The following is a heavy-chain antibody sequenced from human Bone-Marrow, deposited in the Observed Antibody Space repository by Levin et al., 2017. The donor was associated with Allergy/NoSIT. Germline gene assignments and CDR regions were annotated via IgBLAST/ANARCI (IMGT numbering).Heavy chain of an antibody. CDR3: VAQIGWFRH. CDR2: VSWDGSKT. CDR1: GFTFDDCS. V-gene: IGHV3-43*01. J-gene: IGHJ5*02. Sequence: LSLTCAASGFTFDDCSMHWVRQAPGKGLEWVSLVSWDGSKTYYADSVRGRFTISRDNSKNSLYLQMSSLRSEDTALYYCVAQIGWFRHWGQGTLVTVSS.